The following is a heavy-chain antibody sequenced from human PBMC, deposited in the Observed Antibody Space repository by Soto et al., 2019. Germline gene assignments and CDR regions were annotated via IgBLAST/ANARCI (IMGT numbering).Heavy chain of an antibody. J-gene: IGHJ5*02. D-gene: IGHD2-15*01. Sequence: EVQLLESGGGLVQHGGSLRLSCAASGFTFCDYALNWVRQAPGKGLEWVSGISGSGGETYYTDYVNGRFTISRDNPKNPMYLQMSSVRADDTAVYLSAKGGCSGVSCGWFDPWGQGTLVTVSS. V-gene: IGHV3-23*01. CDR1: GFTFCDYA. CDR2: ISGSGGET. CDR3: AKGGCSGVSCGWFDP.